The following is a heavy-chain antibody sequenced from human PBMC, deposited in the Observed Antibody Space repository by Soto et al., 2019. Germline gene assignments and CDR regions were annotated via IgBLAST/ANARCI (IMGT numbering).Heavy chain of an antibody. CDR3: ARGAHCTNGVCYRGPHAFDI. Sequence: QVQLVQSGAEVKKPGASVKVSCKASGYTFTSYGFTWVRQAPGQGLEWMGWISAYNGNTNYALKLQGRVTMTTDTSTRTSYMELWSLRSDDTAVYYCARGAHCTNGVCYRGPHAFDIWGQGTKVTVSS. CDR1: GYTFTSYG. J-gene: IGHJ3*02. V-gene: IGHV1-18*04. D-gene: IGHD2-8*01. CDR2: ISAYNGNT.